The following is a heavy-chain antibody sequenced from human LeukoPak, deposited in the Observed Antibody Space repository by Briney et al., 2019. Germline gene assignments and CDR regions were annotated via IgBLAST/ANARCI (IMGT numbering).Heavy chain of an antibody. CDR1: GGSISSYY. CDR2: IYYSGST. V-gene: IGHV4-59*01. J-gene: IGHJ3*02. Sequence: SDTLSLTCTVSGGSISSYYWSWIRQPPGKGLEWIGYIYYSGSTNYNPSLKSRVTISVDTSKNQFSLKLSSLTAADTAVYYCARDVEPGIAVAVPRGAFDIWGQGTMVTVSS. D-gene: IGHD6-19*01. CDR3: ARDVEPGIAVAVPRGAFDI.